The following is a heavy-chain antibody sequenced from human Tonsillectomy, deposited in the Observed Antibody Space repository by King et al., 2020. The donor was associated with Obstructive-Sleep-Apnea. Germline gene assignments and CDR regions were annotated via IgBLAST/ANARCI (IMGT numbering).Heavy chain of an antibody. J-gene: IGHJ5*02. Sequence: LQLQESGPGLVKPSQTLSLTCTVSGGSISSGGYYWSWIRQHPGKGLEWIGYIYYSGSTYYNPSLKSRVTISVDTSKNQFSLKLSSVTAADTAVYYCARDSYSSGWFSPWGQGTLVTVSS. CDR3: ARDSYSSGWFSP. CDR1: GGSISSGGYY. V-gene: IGHV4-31*03. CDR2: IYYSGST. D-gene: IGHD6-19*01.